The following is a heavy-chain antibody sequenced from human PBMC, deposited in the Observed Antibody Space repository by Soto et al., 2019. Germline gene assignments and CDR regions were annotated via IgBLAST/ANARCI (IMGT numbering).Heavy chain of an antibody. D-gene: IGHD3-22*01. J-gene: IGHJ3*02. V-gene: IGHV4-30-4*01. CDR2: IYYSGST. CDR3: ARDGRGGYYLLGAFDI. Sequence: SETLSLTCTVSGGSISSGDYYWSWIRQPPGKGLEWIGYIYYSGSTYYNPSLKSRVTISVDTSKNQFSLKLSSVTAADTAVYYCARDGRGGYYLLGAFDIWRQRTMVTVSS. CDR1: GGSISSGDYY.